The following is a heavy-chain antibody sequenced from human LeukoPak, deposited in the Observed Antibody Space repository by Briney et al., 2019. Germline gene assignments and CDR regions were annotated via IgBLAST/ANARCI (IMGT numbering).Heavy chain of an antibody. Sequence: PSETLSLTCSVSGGSISSYYWSWSRQPAGKGLEWIGRIYTSGSTNYNPSLRSRVTMSVDTSKNQFSLKLSSVTAADTAVYYCARLSRDSSGIRVDYWGQGTLVTVSS. J-gene: IGHJ4*02. CDR1: GGSISSYY. V-gene: IGHV4-4*07. D-gene: IGHD3-22*01. CDR3: ARLSRDSSGIRVDY. CDR2: IYTSGST.